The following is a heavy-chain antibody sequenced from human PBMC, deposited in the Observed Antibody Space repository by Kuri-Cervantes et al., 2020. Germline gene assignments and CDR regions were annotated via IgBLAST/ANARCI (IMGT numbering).Heavy chain of an antibody. Sequence: GSLRLSCAVSGGSISSSNWWGWVRQPPGKGLEWIGEIYHSGSTNYNPSLKSRITISVDKTKNQFTLKRSSVTAADAAVYYCTREGGEGTVTPYYYYGMDVWGQGTTVTVSS. CDR2: IYHSGST. V-gene: IGHV4-4*02. CDR3: TREGGEGTVTPYYYYGMDV. J-gene: IGHJ6*02. D-gene: IGHD4-17*01. CDR1: GGSISSSNW.